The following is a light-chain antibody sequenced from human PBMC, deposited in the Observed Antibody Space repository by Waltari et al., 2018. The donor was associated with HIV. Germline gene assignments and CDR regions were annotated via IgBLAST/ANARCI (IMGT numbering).Light chain of an antibody. Sequence: QSALTQPASVSGSPGQSVTIYCTGTTSDFGPYNFVSWYQQHPGTVPQVLIYQITSPPPGVPHRCYAARSGNTASLTISGLQAEDEAVYYCSTHTADDTLAFGGGTKLTVL. CDR3: STHTADDTLA. V-gene: IGLV2-14*03. CDR1: TSDFGPYNF. J-gene: IGLJ3*02. CDR2: QIT.